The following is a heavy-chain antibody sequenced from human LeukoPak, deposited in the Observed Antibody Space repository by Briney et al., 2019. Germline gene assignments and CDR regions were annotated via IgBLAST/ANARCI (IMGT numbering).Heavy chain of an antibody. V-gene: IGHV4-59*01. CDR1: GGSISSYY. J-gene: IGHJ5*02. CDR2: IYYSGST. Sequence: PSETLSLTCTVSGGSISSYYWSWIRQPPGKGLEWIGYIYYSGSTNYNPSLKSRVTISVDTSKNQFSLKLSSVTAADTAVYYCARDRGSYPRRNWFDPWGQGTLVTVSS. D-gene: IGHD1-26*01. CDR3: ARDRGSYPRRNWFDP.